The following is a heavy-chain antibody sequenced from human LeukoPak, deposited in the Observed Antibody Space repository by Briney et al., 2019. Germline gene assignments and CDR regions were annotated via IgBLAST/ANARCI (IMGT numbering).Heavy chain of an antibody. Sequence: SETLSLTCTVSAGSVSSYYWSWIRQPPGEGLEWIGYIYYRGSTNYSPSLKSRVTISVDTSKNQFSLKLSSVTAADAAVYYCARHYDIDPFDYWGQGTLVTVSS. CDR2: IYYRGST. CDR3: ARHYDIDPFDY. V-gene: IGHV4-59*02. CDR1: AGSVSSYY. J-gene: IGHJ4*02. D-gene: IGHD3-9*01.